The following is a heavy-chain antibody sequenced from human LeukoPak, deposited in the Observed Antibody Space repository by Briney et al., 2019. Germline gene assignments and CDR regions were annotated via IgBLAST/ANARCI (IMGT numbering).Heavy chain of an antibody. V-gene: IGHV4-39*01. CDR3: ARYFEAAAGTDLFDY. CDR1: GGSISSSSYY. CDR2: IYYSGST. Sequence: SETLSLTCTVSGGSISSSSYYWGWIRQPPGKGLEWIGNIYYSGSTYYNPSLKSRVTISVDTSKNQFSLKLSSVTAADTAVYYCARYFEAAAGTDLFDYWGQGTLVTVSP. J-gene: IGHJ4*02. D-gene: IGHD6-13*01.